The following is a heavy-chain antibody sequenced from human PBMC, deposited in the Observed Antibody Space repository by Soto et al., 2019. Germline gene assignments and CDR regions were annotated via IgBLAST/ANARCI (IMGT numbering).Heavy chain of an antibody. J-gene: IGHJ5*02. V-gene: IGHV3-30*18. D-gene: IGHD6-13*01. CDR2: ISYDGSNK. Sequence: GGSLRLSCAASGFTFSSYGMHWVRQAPGKGLEWVAVISYDGSNKYYADSVKGRFTISRDNSKNTLYLQMNSLRAEDTAVYYCAKGERFRTYSSSWYGYWFDPWGQGTLVTVSS. CDR1: GFTFSSYG. CDR3: AKGERFRTYSSSWYGYWFDP.